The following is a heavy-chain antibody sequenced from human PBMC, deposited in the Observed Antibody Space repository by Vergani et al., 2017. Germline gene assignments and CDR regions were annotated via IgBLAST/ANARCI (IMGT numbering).Heavy chain of an antibody. CDR3: ARVLVAGVRVGYFDY. CDR1: GGTLSSSA. D-gene: IGHD2-21*01. CDR2: IITIFGTA. Sequence: QVQLVQSGAEVKKPGSSVKVSCKASGGTLSSSAISRVRQAPGQGLEWMGGIITIFGTANYAQKFQGRVTITADESTSAAYMALCSLRYEDTAVYYCARVLVAGVRVGYFDYWGQGTLVTVSS. J-gene: IGHJ4*02. V-gene: IGHV1-69*01.